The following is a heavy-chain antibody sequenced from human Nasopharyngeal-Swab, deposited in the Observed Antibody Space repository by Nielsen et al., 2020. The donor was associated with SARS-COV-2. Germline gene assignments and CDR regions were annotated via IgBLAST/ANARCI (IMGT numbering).Heavy chain of an antibody. CDR1: GGSISSSSYY. J-gene: IGHJ4*02. CDR2: IYYSGST. D-gene: IGHD3-10*01. V-gene: IGHV4-39*07. CDR3: ARSSYYGSGSYWGDFDY. Sequence: SETLSLTCTVSGGSISSSSYYWGWIRQPPGKGLEWIGSIYYSGSTYYNPSLKSRVTISVDTSKNQFSLKLSSVTAADTAVYYCARSSYYGSGSYWGDFDYWGQGTLVTVSS.